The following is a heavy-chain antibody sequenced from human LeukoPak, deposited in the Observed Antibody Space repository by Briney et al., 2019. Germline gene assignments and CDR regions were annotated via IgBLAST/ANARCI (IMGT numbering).Heavy chain of an antibody. CDR3: ARHALVFGVVITEYYFDY. V-gene: IGHV4-59*08. CDR2: IYYSGST. D-gene: IGHD3-3*01. CDR1: GGSISGYY. Sequence: SHTPSLTCTVSGGSISGYYRSWIRRPPGRGLERVGCIYYSGSTNYNPSLKSRVTISVDTSKNQFPLKLSSVTAADTAVYYCARHALVFGVVITEYYFDYWGQGTLVTVSS. J-gene: IGHJ4*02.